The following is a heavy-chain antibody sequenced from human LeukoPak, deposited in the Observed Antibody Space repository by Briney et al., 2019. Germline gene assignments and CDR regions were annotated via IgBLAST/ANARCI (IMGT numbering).Heavy chain of an antibody. D-gene: IGHD3-22*01. CDR2: IYHSGST. CDR1: GGSISSDGYS. V-gene: IGHV4-30-2*06. J-gene: IGHJ4*02. CDR3: ARSHYDSSGSPIFGLGVDY. Sequence: PSQTLSLTCAVSGGSISSDGYSWSWIRQSPGKGLEWLGYIYHSGSTYYNPSLKGRVTISVDRSKSQFSLKLSSVTAADTAVYYCARSHYDSSGSPIFGLGVDYWGQGTLVTVSS.